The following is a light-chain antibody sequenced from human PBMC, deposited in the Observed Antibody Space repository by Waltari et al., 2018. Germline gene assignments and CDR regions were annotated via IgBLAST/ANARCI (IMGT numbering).Light chain of an antibody. CDR1: ESIRKY. Sequence: DIQMTKSPSFLSASVGARVTVTCRASESIRKYVAWYQQKLGKTPALLYHSASTLQSGVPSRFRCGGSGTEFILTITSLQREDFATYYCRQSFSVPQTFGQGTRVEIK. J-gene: IGKJ1*01. CDR2: SAS. CDR3: RQSFSVPQT. V-gene: IGKV1-39*01.